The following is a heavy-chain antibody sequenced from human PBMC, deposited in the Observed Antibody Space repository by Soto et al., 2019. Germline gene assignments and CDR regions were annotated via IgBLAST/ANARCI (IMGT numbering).Heavy chain of an antibody. J-gene: IGHJ6*03. CDR2: IRSKGNNYAS. CDR1: GFTFSGSA. Sequence: VQLVESGGGLVQPGGSLKLSCAASGFTFSGSAMHWVRQASGKGLEWVGRIRSKGNNYASAYGASLKARFTTSRNNTKNTAYLQMNSLNTEDTAVYYCSRQASDFWSGKPQYYMDVWGKGTTVTVSS. V-gene: IGHV3-73*01. D-gene: IGHD3-3*01. CDR3: SRQASDFWSGKPQYYMDV.